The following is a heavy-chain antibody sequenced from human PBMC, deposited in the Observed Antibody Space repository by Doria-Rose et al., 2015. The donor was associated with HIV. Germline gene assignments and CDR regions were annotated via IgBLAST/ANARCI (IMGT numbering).Heavy chain of an antibody. V-gene: IGHV2-26*01. CDR3: ARIKSSRWYHKYYFDF. D-gene: IGHD6-13*01. J-gene: IGHJ4*02. CDR2: IFSDDER. Sequence: QESGPVLVKPTETLTLTCTVSGVSLSSPGMGVSWIRQPPGQALEWLAKIFSDDERSYKTALKSRLAIFRGTSKSQVVLTMTDMDPVDTATYYCARIKSSRWYHKYYFDFWGQGTLVIVSA. CDR1: GVSLSSPGMG.